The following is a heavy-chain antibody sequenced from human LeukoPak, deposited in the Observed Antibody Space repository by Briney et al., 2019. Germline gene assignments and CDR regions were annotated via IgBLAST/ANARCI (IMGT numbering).Heavy chain of an antibody. Sequence: GGSLRLSCAASGFTFSSYSMNWVRQAPGKGLEWVSYISTIISTIYYADSVKGRFTISRDNAKNSLYPQMNSLRAEDTAVYYCARGTYGDYSFDYWGQGTLVTVSS. J-gene: IGHJ4*02. D-gene: IGHD4-17*01. CDR2: ISTIISTI. CDR1: GFTFSSYS. V-gene: IGHV3-48*01. CDR3: ARGTYGDYSFDY.